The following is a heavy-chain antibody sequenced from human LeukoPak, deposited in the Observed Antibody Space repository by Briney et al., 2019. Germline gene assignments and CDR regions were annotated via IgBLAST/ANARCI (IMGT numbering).Heavy chain of an antibody. Sequence: SETLSLTCTVSGGSISSTSYYWGWIRQPPGKGLEWIGEINHSGSTNYNPSLKSRVTISVDTSKNQFSLKLSSVTAADTAVYYCARAPSRYSSGWYGYWGQGTLVTVSS. CDR1: GGSISSTSYY. J-gene: IGHJ4*02. CDR2: INHSGST. V-gene: IGHV4-39*07. CDR3: ARAPSRYSSGWYGY. D-gene: IGHD6-19*01.